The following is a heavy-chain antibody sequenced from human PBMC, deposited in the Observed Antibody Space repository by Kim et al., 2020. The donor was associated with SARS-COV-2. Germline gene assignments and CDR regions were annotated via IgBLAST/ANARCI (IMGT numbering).Heavy chain of an antibody. J-gene: IGHJ6*02. CDR2: INTNTGNP. CDR1: GYTLTSNP. V-gene: IGHV7-4-1*02. CDR3: ARGPGGMAF. Sequence: ASVKVSCKASGYTLTSNPVNWVRQAPGQGLEWMGWINTNTGNPTYAQGFTGRFFFSLATSVSTAYRQISSLRAEDTPVYFCARGPGGMAFRGQGTPVTV.